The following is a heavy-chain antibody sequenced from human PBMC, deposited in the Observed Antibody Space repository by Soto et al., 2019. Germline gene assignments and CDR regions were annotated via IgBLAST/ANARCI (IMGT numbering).Heavy chain of an antibody. J-gene: IGHJ4*02. CDR2: IYHSGST. V-gene: IGHV4-38-2*01. CDR1: GYSISSGYY. D-gene: IGHD3-22*01. CDR3: AGQTMIVVDGVDY. Sequence: TSETLSLTCAVSGYSISSGYYWGWIRQPPGKGLEWIGSIYHSGSTYYNPSLKSRVTTSVDTSKNQFSLKLSSVTAADTAVYYCAGQTMIVVDGVDYWGQGTLVTVSS.